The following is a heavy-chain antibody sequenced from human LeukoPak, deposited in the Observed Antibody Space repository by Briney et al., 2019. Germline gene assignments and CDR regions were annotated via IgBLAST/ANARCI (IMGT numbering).Heavy chain of an antibody. V-gene: IGHV1-46*01. Sequence: ASVKVSCKASGYTFTGYYMHWVRQAPGQGLEWMGIINPSGGSTSYAQKFQGRVTMTRDMSTSTVYMELSSLRSEDTAVYYCARDLKLNDFWSGYNFDYWGQGTLVTVSS. J-gene: IGHJ4*02. CDR1: GYTFTGYY. CDR3: ARDLKLNDFWSGYNFDY. D-gene: IGHD3-3*01. CDR2: INPSGGST.